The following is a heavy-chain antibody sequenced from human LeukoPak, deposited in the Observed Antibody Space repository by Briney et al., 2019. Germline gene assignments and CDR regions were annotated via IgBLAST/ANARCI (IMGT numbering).Heavy chain of an antibody. CDR2: FYYSGST. D-gene: IGHD1-26*01. V-gene: IGHV4-59*01. CDR3: ARDRSYIWFDP. J-gene: IGHJ5*02. CDR1: GGSISSYY. Sequence: KASETLSLTCTVSGGSISSYYWSWLRQPPGKGLEWIGYFYYSGSTNYNPSLKSRVTISVDTSKNQFSLKLSSVTAADTAVYYCARDRSYIWFDPWGQGTLVTVSS.